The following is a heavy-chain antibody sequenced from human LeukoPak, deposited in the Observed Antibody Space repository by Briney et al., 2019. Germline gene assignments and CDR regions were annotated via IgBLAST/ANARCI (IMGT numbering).Heavy chain of an antibody. CDR3: ARGGELVDY. D-gene: IGHD6-6*01. Sequence: GGSLRLSCAASGFTFSNYGMHWVRQAPGKGLEWVAVIWYDGSNKYYADSVKGRFTISRDNSKIILYLQINSLRAEDTAVYYCARGGELVDYWGQGTLVTVSS. V-gene: IGHV3-33*01. CDR2: IWYDGSNK. CDR1: GFTFSNYG. J-gene: IGHJ4*02.